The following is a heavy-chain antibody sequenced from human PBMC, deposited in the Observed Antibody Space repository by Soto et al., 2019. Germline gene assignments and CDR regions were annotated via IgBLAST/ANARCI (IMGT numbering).Heavy chain of an antibody. CDR3: AKLVTDDVPRSDLDL. CDR1: GDSITASYSN. Sequence: SETLSLTCTVSGDSITASYSNWAWIRQPPGKGLEWIVTFYYTGTTSQNPPLRSRITISGDTSRNQFSLNLRSVTAADSGVYYCAKLVTDDVPRSDLDLWGQGXLVTVYS. V-gene: IGHV4-39*01. J-gene: IGHJ5*02. CDR2: FYYTGTT. D-gene: IGHD2-21*02.